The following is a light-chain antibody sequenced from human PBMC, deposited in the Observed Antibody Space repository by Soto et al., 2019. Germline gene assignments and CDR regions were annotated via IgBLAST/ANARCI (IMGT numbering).Light chain of an antibody. J-gene: IGKJ1*01. CDR3: QQYVSWPPQT. V-gene: IGKV3-15*01. Sequence: EIVMTQSPATLPVSPGERATLSCRASQSAAHNLAWYQQKPGQAPRLLIFGASTRATGIPARFSASGSGTEFTLTISSLELEDVAVYYCQQYVSWPPQTFGQGTKVDNK. CDR2: GAS. CDR1: QSAAHN.